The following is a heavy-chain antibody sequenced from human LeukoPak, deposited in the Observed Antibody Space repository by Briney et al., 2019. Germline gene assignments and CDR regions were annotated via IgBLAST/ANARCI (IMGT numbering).Heavy chain of an antibody. J-gene: IGHJ6*03. CDR2: ITSSSTYI. D-gene: IGHD1-26*01. CDR3: ARDPYSGGYGPYYYYYMDV. Sequence: GGSLRLSCAASGFTFSNYNMNWVRQAPGKGLEWVSSITSSSTYIYYADSVKGRFTISRDNAENSLYLQMNSLRDEDTAVYYCARDPYSGGYGPYYYYYMDVWGKRTTVTISS. CDR1: GFTFSNYN. V-gene: IGHV3-21*01.